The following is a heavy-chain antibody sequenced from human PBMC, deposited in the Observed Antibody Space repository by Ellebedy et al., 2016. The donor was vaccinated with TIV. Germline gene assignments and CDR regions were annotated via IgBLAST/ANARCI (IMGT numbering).Heavy chain of an antibody. Sequence: MPSETLSLTCAVSGGSISSSNWWSCVRQPPGKGLEWIGEIYHSGRTNFNPSLKSRVTISVDKSKNQFSLKLSSVTAAYTAVYYCARVKGGYYGSGRTIYGMDVWGQGTTVTVSS. V-gene: IGHV4-4*02. J-gene: IGHJ6*02. CDR2: IYHSGRT. CDR1: GGSISSSNW. CDR3: ARVKGGYYGSGRTIYGMDV. D-gene: IGHD3-10*01.